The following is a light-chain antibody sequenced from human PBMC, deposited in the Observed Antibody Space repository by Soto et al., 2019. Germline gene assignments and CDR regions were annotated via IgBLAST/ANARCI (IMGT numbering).Light chain of an antibody. CDR1: QSISSW. Sequence: DIPMTQSPSTLSASVGDRVTITCRASQSISSWLAGYQQKPGKAPKLLIYDASSVESGVPSRFSGSGSGTEFTLTISSLQPDDFATYYCQQYNSYSETFGQGTKVEIK. CDR2: DAS. J-gene: IGKJ1*01. CDR3: QQYNSYSET. V-gene: IGKV1-5*01.